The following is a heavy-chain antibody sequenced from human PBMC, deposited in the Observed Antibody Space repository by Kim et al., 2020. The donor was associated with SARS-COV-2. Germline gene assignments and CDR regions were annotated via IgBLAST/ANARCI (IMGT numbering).Heavy chain of an antibody. Sequence: ASVKVSCKASGYTFTSYSMHWVRQAPGQRLEWMGWINAGNGNTKYSQKFQGRVTITRDTSASTAYMELSSLRSEDTAVYYCARAPPSVRCVILYYCDGMDVWGQGTTVTVSS. V-gene: IGHV1-3*01. CDR1: GYTFTSYS. D-gene: IGHD3-10*01. CDR3: ARAPPSVRCVILYYCDGMDV. J-gene: IGHJ6*02. CDR2: INAGNGNT.